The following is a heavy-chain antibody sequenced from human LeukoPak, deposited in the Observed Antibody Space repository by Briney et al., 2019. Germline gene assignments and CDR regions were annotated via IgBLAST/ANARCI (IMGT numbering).Heavy chain of an antibody. Sequence: GGSLRLSCAASGFTFSSYAMTWVRQAPGKGLEWVSSISSSSSYIYYADSVKGRFTISRDNAKNSLYLQMNSLRAEDTAVYYCARDSYRLWFGDPLDYWGQGTLVTVSS. CDR2: ISSSSSYI. D-gene: IGHD3-10*01. J-gene: IGHJ4*02. CDR1: GFTFSSYA. CDR3: ARDSYRLWFGDPLDY. V-gene: IGHV3-21*01.